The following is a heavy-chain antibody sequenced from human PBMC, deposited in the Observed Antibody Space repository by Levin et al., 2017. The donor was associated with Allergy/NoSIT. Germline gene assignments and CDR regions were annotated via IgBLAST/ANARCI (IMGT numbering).Heavy chain of an antibody. CDR3: ARTSVDPGCSSTSCYRIRYYGMDV. D-gene: IGHD2-2*01. V-gene: IGHV4-34*01. Sequence: GSLRLSCAVYGGSFSGYYWSWIRQPPGKGLEWIGEINHSGSPNYNPSLKSRVTISVDTSKNQFSLKLTSVTAADTAVYYCARTSVDPGCSSTSCYRIRYYGMDVWGQGTTVTVSS. CDR1: GGSFSGYY. CDR2: INHSGSP. J-gene: IGHJ6*02.